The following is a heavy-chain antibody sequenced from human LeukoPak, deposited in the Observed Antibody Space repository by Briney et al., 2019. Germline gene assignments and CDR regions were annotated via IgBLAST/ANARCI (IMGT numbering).Heavy chain of an antibody. CDR3: ARVRYSDSSVLTRKRSYYFDY. CDR1: GGSLSSYY. J-gene: IGHJ4*02. Sequence: SETLSLTCTVSGGSLSSYYWSWIRQPAGRGLESIGRISTSGGAHYNPPLTSRVTMSVDTPKNQFSLSRSAVSAPHTRGCFCARVRYSDSSVLTRKRSYYFDYWGQGTLVTVSS. V-gene: IGHV4-4*07. CDR2: ISTSGGA. D-gene: IGHD3-22*01.